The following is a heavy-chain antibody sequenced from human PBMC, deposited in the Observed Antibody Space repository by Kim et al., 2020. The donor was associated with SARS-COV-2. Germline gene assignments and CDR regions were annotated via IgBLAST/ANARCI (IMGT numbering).Heavy chain of an antibody. CDR1: GGSISSYY. CDR3: ARDSPYQGGPDRLDY. V-gene: IGHV4-59*13. D-gene: IGHD2-15*01. J-gene: IGHJ4*02. Sequence: SETLSLTCTVSGGSISSYYWSWIRQPPGKGLEWIGYIYYSGSTNYNPSLKSRVTISVDTSKNQFSLKLSSVTAADTAVYYCARDSPYQGGPDRLDYWGQGTLVTVSS. CDR2: IYYSGST.